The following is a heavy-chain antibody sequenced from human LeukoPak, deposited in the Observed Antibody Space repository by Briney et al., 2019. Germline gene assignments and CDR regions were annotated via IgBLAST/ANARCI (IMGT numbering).Heavy chain of an antibody. CDR3: ARDRGYCRGGSCYSGYFQH. V-gene: IGHV4-59*01. CDR2: INYSAGT. J-gene: IGHJ1*01. Sequence: SETLSLTCTVSGGSISSYYWSWIRQPPGKGLEWIGYINYSAGTNYSPSLKSRVTISVDTSKNQFSLKLSSVTAADTAVYYCARDRGYCRGGSCYSGYFQHWGQGTLVTVS. D-gene: IGHD2-15*01. CDR1: GGSISSYY.